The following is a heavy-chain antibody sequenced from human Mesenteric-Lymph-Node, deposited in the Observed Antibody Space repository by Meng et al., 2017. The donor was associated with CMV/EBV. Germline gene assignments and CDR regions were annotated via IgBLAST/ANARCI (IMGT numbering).Heavy chain of an antibody. V-gene: IGHV3-30*02. J-gene: IGHJ4*02. CDR1: GFTFSSYG. Sequence: GESLKISCAASGFTFSSYGMHWVRQAPGKGLEWVAFIRYDGSNKYYADSVKGRFTISRDNSKNTLYLQMNSLRAEDTAVYYCAKDNHVYCSSTSCYHPFDYWGQGTLVTVSS. CDR2: IRYDGSNK. CDR3: AKDNHVYCSSTSCYHPFDY. D-gene: IGHD2-2*01.